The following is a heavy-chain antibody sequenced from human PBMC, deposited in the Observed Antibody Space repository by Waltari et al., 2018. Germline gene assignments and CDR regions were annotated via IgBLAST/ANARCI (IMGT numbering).Heavy chain of an antibody. CDR1: GGSLSSSSYY. V-gene: IGHV4-39*01. D-gene: IGHD6-19*01. Sequence: QLQLQESGPGLVKPSETLSLTCTVSGGSLSSSSYYWGWIRQPPGKGPEWIGSNYYSGSTYHNPSLKSRVTISVDTSKNQLSLKLSSVSAADTAVYYCARQGSSGWGYYFDYWGQGTLVTVSS. CDR3: ARQGSSGWGYYFDY. CDR2: NYYSGST. J-gene: IGHJ4*02.